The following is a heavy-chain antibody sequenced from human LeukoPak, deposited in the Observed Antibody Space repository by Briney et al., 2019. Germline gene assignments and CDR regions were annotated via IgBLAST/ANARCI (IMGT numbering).Heavy chain of an antibody. Sequence: GGSLRLSCAASGFTFSSYAMSWVRQAPGKGLEWVSAISGSGGSTYYADSVKGRFTISRDNSKNTLYLQMNSLRAEDTAVYYCAKGPWVYGRGLYFDYWGQGTLVTVSS. CDR2: ISGSGGST. CDR1: GFTFSSYA. D-gene: IGHD2-8*01. J-gene: IGHJ4*02. CDR3: AKGPWVYGRGLYFDY. V-gene: IGHV3-23*01.